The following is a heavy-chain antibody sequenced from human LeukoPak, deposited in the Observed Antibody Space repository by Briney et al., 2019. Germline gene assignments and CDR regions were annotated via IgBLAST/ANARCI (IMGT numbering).Heavy chain of an antibody. V-gene: IGHV3-21*01. D-gene: IGHD6-19*01. CDR1: GFTFSSYS. Sequence: GGSLRLSCAASGFTFSSYSMNWVRQAPGKELEWVSSISSSSSYIYYADSVKGRFTISRDNAKNSLYLQMNSLRAEDTAVYYCAREGIAVAGTGGYYFDYWGQGTLVTVSS. J-gene: IGHJ4*02. CDR3: AREGIAVAGTGGYYFDY. CDR2: ISSSSSYI.